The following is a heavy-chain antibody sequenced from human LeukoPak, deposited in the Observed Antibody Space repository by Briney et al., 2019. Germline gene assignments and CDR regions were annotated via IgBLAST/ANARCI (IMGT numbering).Heavy chain of an antibody. CDR2: ISVYTGTT. Sequence: ASVKVSFNASGYTFTDNAVTWVRQAPGQGLERVGWISVYTGTTNSPQKFQGRVTMTTDRSTSTAYMELRSLRADDTAVYYCARDLLRGWFDPWGQGTLVTVSS. CDR1: GYTFTDNA. V-gene: IGHV1-18*04. CDR3: ARDLLRGWFDP. J-gene: IGHJ5*02.